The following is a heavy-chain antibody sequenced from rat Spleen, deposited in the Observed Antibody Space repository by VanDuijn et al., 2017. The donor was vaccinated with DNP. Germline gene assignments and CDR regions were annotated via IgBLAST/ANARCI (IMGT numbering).Heavy chain of an antibody. CDR2: ISPSGGST. Sequence: EVQLVESGGGLVQPGGSLKLSCTASGFTFSDHYMAWVRQAPTKGLEWVASISPSGGSTYYRDSVKGRFTISRDNAKNTLHLQMDSLRSEETATYYCARQGYYDGYYPYFDYWGQGVMVTVSS. CDR3: ARQGYYDGYYPYFDY. J-gene: IGHJ2*01. D-gene: IGHD1-12*03. V-gene: IGHV5S11*01. CDR1: GFTFSDHY.